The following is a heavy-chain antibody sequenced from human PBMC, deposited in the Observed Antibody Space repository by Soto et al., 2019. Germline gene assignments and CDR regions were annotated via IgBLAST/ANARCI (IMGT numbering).Heavy chain of an antibody. J-gene: IGHJ5*02. CDR2: IYHSGTT. Sequence: QVQVQESGPGLVKPSETLSLTCTVSGGSISNHYWSWIRQSPGKGLEWIANIYHSGTTNYNLCLMGRVTISIGSSKNQVSLKLNSVTAADTAVYYCARGGYRTLAWFDPWGQGTLVTVSS. V-gene: IGHV4-59*11. D-gene: IGHD6-13*01. CDR3: ARGGYRTLAWFDP. CDR1: GGSISNHY.